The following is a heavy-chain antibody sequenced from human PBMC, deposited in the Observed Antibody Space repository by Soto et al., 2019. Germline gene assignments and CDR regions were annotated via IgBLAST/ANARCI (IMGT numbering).Heavy chain of an antibody. J-gene: IGHJ4*02. Sequence: LTCAISVYAVSSCTAAWNSIRKSPSRGLEWLGRTYYRSKWYNDDAVTVKSRITITPDTSKNQFALQLNSVTPEDTAVYYCAKASITMFGVVLRFDYWGQGTLVTVSS. CDR1: VYAVSSCTAA. CDR2: TYYRSKWYN. D-gene: IGHD3-3*01. V-gene: IGHV6-1*01. CDR3: AKASITMFGVVLRFDY.